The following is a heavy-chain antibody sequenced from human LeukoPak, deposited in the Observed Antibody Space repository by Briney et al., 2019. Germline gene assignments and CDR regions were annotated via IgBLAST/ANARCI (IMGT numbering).Heavy chain of an antibody. V-gene: IGHV4-4*07. CDR1: GGSISTYS. CDR3: ARGSGGGSGAYYKDHYYGMDV. Sequence: PSETLSLTCSVSGGSISTYSWSWIRQPAGNALEWIGRIHRSGRSNYNPSLASRVTMSVDTSNNQFSLKLNSVTAADTAVYYCARGSGGGSGAYYKDHYYGMDVWGPGTTVTVS. CDR2: IHRSGRS. D-gene: IGHD3-10*01. J-gene: IGHJ6*02.